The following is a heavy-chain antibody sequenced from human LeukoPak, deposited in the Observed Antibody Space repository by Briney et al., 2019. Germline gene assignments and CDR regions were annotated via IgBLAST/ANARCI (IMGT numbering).Heavy chain of an antibody. CDR1: GYTLTELS. CDR2: FDPEDGET. D-gene: IGHD5-18*01. Sequence: ASVKVSCKVSGYTLTELSMPWVRQAPGKGLEWMGGFDPEDGETIYAQKFQGRVTMTEDTSTDTAYMELSSLRSEDTAVYYCATDLRGYSYGSVAFDIWGQGTMVTVSS. CDR3: ATDLRGYSYGSVAFDI. V-gene: IGHV1-24*01. J-gene: IGHJ3*02.